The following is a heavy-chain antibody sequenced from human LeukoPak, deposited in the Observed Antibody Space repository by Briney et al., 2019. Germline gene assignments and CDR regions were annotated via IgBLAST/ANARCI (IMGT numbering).Heavy chain of an antibody. Sequence: GWSLRLSCAASGFTFGTYSMNWVRQAPGKGLEWVSYISSSSGTIYYADSVKGRFTISRDNAKNSLYLQMNSLRDEDTAVYFCARVAVGATHLDYWGQGTLVTVSS. D-gene: IGHD1-26*01. CDR1: GFTFGTYS. J-gene: IGHJ4*02. CDR3: ARVAVGATHLDY. CDR2: ISSSSGTI. V-gene: IGHV3-48*02.